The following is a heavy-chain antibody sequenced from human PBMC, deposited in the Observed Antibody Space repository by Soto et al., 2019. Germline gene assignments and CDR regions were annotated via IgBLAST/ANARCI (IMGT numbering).Heavy chain of an antibody. V-gene: IGHV3-21*01. CDR1: GSTFSRYS. Sequence: GGSLRLSCAAPGSTFSRYSMNWVRQAPGKGLEWVSSISSTTNYIYYADSMKGRFTVSRDNAKNSVYLDMNSLSAEDTAVYYCARESEDLTSTFDYWGQGTLVTVSS. CDR3: ARESEDLTSTFDY. J-gene: IGHJ4*02. CDR2: ISSTTNYI.